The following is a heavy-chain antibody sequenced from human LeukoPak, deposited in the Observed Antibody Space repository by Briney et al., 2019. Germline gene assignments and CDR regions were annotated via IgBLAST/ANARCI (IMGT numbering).Heavy chain of an antibody. J-gene: IGHJ4*02. Sequence: GGPLRLPCVASGFTVSSNYMSWVRQAPGKGLEWVSVIYSAGNTYYADSVKGRFTISRHKSKNPLYLQMNSLRVEDTGVYYCVTAGSPGYSSGRIDYWGQGTLVTVSS. D-gene: IGHD6-19*01. CDR2: IYSAGNT. V-gene: IGHV3-53*04. CDR1: GFTVSSNY. CDR3: VTAGSPGYSSGRIDY.